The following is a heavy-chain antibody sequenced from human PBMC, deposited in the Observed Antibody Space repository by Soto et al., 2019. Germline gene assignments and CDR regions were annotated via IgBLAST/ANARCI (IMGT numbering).Heavy chain of an antibody. CDR1: GFSFSSYS. CDR3: ARGYTGYCSGGTCYWFDP. J-gene: IGHJ5*02. CDR2: ISSSASHI. Sequence: EVQLVESGGGLVKPGGSLRLSCAASGFSFSSYSMNWVRQAPVKGLEWVSSISSSASHINYADSVKGRFTISRDNAKKSLYLQMNSLRAEDTAVYYCARGYTGYCSGGTCYWFDPWGQGNLVPVSS. V-gene: IGHV3-21*01. D-gene: IGHD2-15*01.